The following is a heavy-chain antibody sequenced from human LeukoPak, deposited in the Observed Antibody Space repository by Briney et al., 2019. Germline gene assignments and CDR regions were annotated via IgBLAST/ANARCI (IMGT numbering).Heavy chain of an antibody. Sequence: PGGSLRLSCTASGFNFGDYGMSWVRQAPGKGLEWVGFIRSKAYGGTTEYAASVKGSFTISRDDSKSIAYLQMNSPKTEDTAVYYCTRGDYYDSSGYYFLFDYWGQGTLVTVSS. CDR1: GFNFGDYG. CDR2: IRSKAYGGTT. CDR3: TRGDYYDSSGYYFLFDY. V-gene: IGHV3-49*04. J-gene: IGHJ4*02. D-gene: IGHD3-22*01.